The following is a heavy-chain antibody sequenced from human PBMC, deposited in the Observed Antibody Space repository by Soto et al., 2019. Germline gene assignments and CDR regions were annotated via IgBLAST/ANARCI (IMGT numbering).Heavy chain of an antibody. V-gene: IGHV1-3*01. CDR2: INAGNGNT. CDR1: GYTFTSYA. D-gene: IGHD4-17*01. CDR3: ARDRDYGGTHYYYYGMDV. Sequence: QVQLVQSGAEVKKPGASVKVSCKASGYTFTSYAMHWVRQAPGQRLEWMGWINAGNGNTKYSQKFQGRVTITRDTSASTAYMELSSLRSEDTAVYYCARDRDYGGTHYYYYGMDVWGQGTTVTVSS. J-gene: IGHJ6*02.